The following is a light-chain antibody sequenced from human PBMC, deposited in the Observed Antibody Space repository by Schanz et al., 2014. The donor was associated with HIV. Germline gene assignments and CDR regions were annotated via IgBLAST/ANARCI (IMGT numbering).Light chain of an antibody. V-gene: IGKV3-20*01. Sequence: EIVLTQSPGSLSLSPGERATLSCRASQSVGGSQMAWYQHRRGQAPRLLFYATSFRATGVPDRFSGSGSGTDFTLTISRLEPEDFAVYYCQQYGSLPWTFGQGTKVEVK. CDR3: QQYGSLPWT. CDR2: ATS. J-gene: IGKJ1*01. CDR1: QSVGGSQ.